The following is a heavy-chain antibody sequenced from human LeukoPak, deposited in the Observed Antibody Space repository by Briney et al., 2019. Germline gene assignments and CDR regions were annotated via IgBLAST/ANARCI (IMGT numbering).Heavy chain of an antibody. Sequence: SETLSLTCTVSGGSISSYYWSWIRQPPGKGLEWIGYIYYSGSTKYNPSLKSRVTISVDTSKNQSSLKLSSVTAADTAVYYCANGVRGVIIDYWGQGTLVSVSS. CDR3: ANGVRGVIIDY. J-gene: IGHJ4*02. CDR1: GGSISSYY. CDR2: IYYSGST. V-gene: IGHV4-59*01. D-gene: IGHD3-10*01.